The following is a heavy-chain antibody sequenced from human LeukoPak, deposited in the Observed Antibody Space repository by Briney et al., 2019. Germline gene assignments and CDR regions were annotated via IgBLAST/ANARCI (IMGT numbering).Heavy chain of an antibody. Sequence: GGPLSLPCAASDFTVSSYAMTWVGQAPGKGLEWVSSIGDGGGSTYADSVKGRFTISRDSSKNTLYLQMNSLRADDTAIYYCAKEIPYWYFDLWGRGTLVTVSS. CDR1: DFTVSSYA. CDR2: IGDGGGST. J-gene: IGHJ2*01. V-gene: IGHV3-23*01. CDR3: AKEIPYWYFDL. D-gene: IGHD2-21*01.